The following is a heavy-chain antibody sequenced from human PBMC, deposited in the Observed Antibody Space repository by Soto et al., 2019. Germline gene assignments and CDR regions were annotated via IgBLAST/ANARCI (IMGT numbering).Heavy chain of an antibody. CDR1: GFTFSNYA. CDR3: AKAYFVWSSEQPYYFDY. D-gene: IGHD3-16*01. V-gene: IGHV3-23*01. Sequence: PVVSRIISCAASGFTFSNYAMTWVRQGPGKGLEWVSGISGSGGRSYYADSVKGRFTISRDNSKSTLYLQMNSLRAEDTAVYYCAKAYFVWSSEQPYYFDYWGQGTLVTVSS. J-gene: IGHJ4*02. CDR2: ISGSGGRS.